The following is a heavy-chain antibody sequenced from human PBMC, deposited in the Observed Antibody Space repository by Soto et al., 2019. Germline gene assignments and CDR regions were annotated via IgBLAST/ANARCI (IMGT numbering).Heavy chain of an antibody. CDR2: INPNSGGT. J-gene: IGHJ6*02. V-gene: IGHV1-2*04. CDR3: ARVRQSSIDVGYYYYGMDV. Sequence: ASVNVSCKASGYTFTGYYMHWVRQAPGQGLEWMGWINPNSGGTNYAQKFQGWVTMTRDTSISTAYMELSRLRSDDTAVYYCARVRQSSIDVGYYYYGMDVWGQGTTVTVSS. CDR1: GYTFTGYY. D-gene: IGHD6-13*01.